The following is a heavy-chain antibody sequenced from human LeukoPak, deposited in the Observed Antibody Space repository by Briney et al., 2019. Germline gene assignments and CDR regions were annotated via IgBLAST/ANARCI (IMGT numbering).Heavy chain of an antibody. CDR3: AKIDAY. CDR2: INSDGSIT. Sequence: GGSLRLSCAASGFTFSRYTMNWVRQAPGKGLVWVSRINSDGSITNYADSVKGRFTISRDNAKNTLYLQMSSLRAEDTAVYYCAKIDAYWGQGTLVTVSS. V-gene: IGHV3-74*01. CDR1: GFTFSRYT. J-gene: IGHJ4*02.